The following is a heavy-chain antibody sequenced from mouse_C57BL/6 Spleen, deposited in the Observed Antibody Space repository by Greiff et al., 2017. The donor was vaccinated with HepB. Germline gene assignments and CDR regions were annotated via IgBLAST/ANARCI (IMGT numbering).Heavy chain of an antibody. Sequence: LVESGPELVKPGASVKISCKASGYAFSSSWMNWVKQRPGKGLEWIGRIYPGDGDTNYNGKFKGKATLTADKSSSTAYMQLSSLTSEDSAVYFCARGDYDAMDYWGQGTSVTVSS. CDR1: GYAFSSSW. J-gene: IGHJ4*01. CDR2: IYPGDGDT. CDR3: ARGDYDAMDY. V-gene: IGHV1-82*01.